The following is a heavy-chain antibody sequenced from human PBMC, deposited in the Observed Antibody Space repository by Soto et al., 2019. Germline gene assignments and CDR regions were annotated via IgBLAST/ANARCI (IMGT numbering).Heavy chain of an antibody. CDR3: ARPSTGQAMVRY. D-gene: IGHD3-10*01. Sequence: GESLKISWKGAGYSFTSYWIWWVRHIPGGGLELMGISNPGDSDIRYSPSFQGQITISADKSISTAYLQWSSLKASDTAVYYWARPSTGQAMVRYWGQGTLVTVSS. J-gene: IGHJ4*02. V-gene: IGHV5-51*01. CDR1: GYSFTSYW. CDR2: SNPGDSDI.